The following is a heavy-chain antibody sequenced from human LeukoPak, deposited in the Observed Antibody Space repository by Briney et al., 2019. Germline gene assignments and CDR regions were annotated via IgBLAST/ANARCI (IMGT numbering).Heavy chain of an antibody. D-gene: IGHD6-19*01. J-gene: IGHJ1*01. CDR2: INPDSGGT. V-gene: IGHV1-2*02. CDR3: AVTSGWRRYFHH. Sequence: ASVKVSRKASGYTFTGYYMHWVRQAPGQGLEWMGWINPDSGGTNYPQKFLGRVTMTRDTSINTAYMELSRLRSDDTALYYCAVTSGWRRYFHHWGQGTLVTVSS. CDR1: GYTFTGYY.